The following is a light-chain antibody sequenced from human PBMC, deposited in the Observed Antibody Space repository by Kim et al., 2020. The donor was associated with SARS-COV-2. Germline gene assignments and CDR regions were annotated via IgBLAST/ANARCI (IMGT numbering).Light chain of an antibody. V-gene: IGKV1-5*01. CDR3: QQYYSPSPRT. Sequence: DIQMTQSPSTLSASVGDRVTITCRASQSVTSLLAWYKQKPGKAPKLLIYDASTLKSGVPSRFSGRGSGAEYTLTIRSLQPEDYATYYCQQYYSPSPRTFGQGTKVDIK. CDR2: DAS. J-gene: IGKJ1*01. CDR1: QSVTSL.